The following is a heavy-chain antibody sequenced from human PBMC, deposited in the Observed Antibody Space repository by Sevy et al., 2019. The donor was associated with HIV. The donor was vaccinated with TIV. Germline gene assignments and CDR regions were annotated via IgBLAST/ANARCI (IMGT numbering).Heavy chain of an antibody. CDR2: IWHDGSNK. CDR3: ARETDNSARWLDP. D-gene: IGHD4-4*01. J-gene: IGHJ5*02. V-gene: IGHV3-30*02. Sequence: GGSLRLSCAASGFTFNFHGMHWVRQAPGKGLEWVAFIWHDGSNKYMADSVKGRFTISRDNSKNTLFPQMNSLTVEVTAVYYCARETDNSARWLDPWGQGTLVTVSS. CDR1: GFTFNFHG.